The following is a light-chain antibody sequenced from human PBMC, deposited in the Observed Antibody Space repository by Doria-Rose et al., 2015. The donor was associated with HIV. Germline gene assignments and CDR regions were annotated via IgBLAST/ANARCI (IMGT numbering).Light chain of an antibody. CDR2: DGS. Sequence: TQSPGTLSLSPGERATLSCRAGQSFSSTYLAWYQQKPGQAPSLLPYDGSTRATGIPDRFSASGSGTDFTLTINRLEPEDFALYYCHQYGTSWTFGQGTKVEI. CDR3: HQYGTSWT. CDR1: QSFSSTY. V-gene: IGKV3-20*01. J-gene: IGKJ1*01.